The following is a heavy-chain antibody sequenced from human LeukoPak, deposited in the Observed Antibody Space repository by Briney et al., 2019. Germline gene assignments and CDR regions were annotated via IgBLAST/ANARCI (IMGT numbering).Heavy chain of an antibody. D-gene: IGHD3-22*01. Sequence: PSETLSLTCTVSGYSISSGYYWGWIRQPPGKGLEWIGSIYHSGSTYYNPSLKSRVTISVDTSKNQFSLKLSSVTAADTAVYYCARDSLLSYYYDSSGYSDIWGQGTMVTVSS. CDR1: GYSISSGYY. J-gene: IGHJ3*02. V-gene: IGHV4-38-2*02. CDR2: IYHSGST. CDR3: ARDSLLSYYYDSSGYSDI.